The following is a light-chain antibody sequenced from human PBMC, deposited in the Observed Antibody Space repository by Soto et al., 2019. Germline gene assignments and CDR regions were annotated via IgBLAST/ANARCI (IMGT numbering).Light chain of an antibody. Sequence: EIVMTQSPATLSVSPGETTRLSCRASQSINSDVAWYQQKVGQTPRLLIHGASTRATGIAARFSGSGSGTDFVLTISSLQPEDSATYYCQQLDSMPITFGQGTRLEI. CDR3: QQLDSMPIT. CDR2: GAS. V-gene: IGKV3D-15*01. J-gene: IGKJ5*01. CDR1: QSINSD.